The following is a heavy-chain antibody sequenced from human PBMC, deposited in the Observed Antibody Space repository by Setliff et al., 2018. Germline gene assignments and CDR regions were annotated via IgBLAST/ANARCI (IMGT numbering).Heavy chain of an antibody. CDR2: MSPNSGNT. D-gene: IGHD1-26*01. V-gene: IGHV1-8*03. J-gene: IGHJ6*03. CDR3: ARVKVIVGATPRTYYMDV. Sequence: ASVKVSCKASGYTFTSYDINWVRQATGQGLEWMGWMSPNSGNTGYAQKFQGRVTITRNTSISTAYMELSSLGSEDTAVYYCARVKVIVGATPRTYYMDVWGKGTTVTVSS. CDR1: GYTFTSYD.